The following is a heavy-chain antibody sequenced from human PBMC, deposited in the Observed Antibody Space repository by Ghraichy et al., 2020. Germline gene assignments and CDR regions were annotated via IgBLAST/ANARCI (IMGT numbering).Heavy chain of an antibody. V-gene: IGHV4-59*01. Sequence: SETLSLTCTVSGASITSNHWSWIRQPPGKGLEWIGNVYYGGSATTNPALKSRVTISMDTSNNQYSLMLSAVTAADTAIYYCARDLGLSLWGQGTRVTVSS. J-gene: IGHJ4*02. CDR2: VYYGGSA. CDR1: GASITSNH. CDR3: ARDLGLSL.